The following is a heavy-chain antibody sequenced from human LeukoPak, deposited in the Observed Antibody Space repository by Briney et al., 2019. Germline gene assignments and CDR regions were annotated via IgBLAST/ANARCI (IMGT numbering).Heavy chain of an antibody. CDR1: GFTYISYD. J-gene: IGHJ4*02. CDR3: AKDLVRSSGWFYFDY. D-gene: IGHD6-19*01. CDR2: ISASGDRT. V-gene: IGHV3-23*01. Sequence: GGSLRLSCAASGFTYISYDMTWVRQAPGKGLECVSGISASGDRTYYADSVKGRFTISRDNSKNTLSLQMNSLRVEDTAVYYCAKDLVRSSGWFYFDYWGPGTLVTVSS.